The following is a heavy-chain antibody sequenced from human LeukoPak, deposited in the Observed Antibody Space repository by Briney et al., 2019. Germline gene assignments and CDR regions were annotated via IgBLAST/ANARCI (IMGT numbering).Heavy chain of an antibody. CDR2: INPNSGGT. V-gene: IGHV1-2*02. Sequence: ASVKVSCKASGYTFTGYYMHWVRQAPGQGLEWMGWINPNSGGTIYAQKFQGRVTMTRDTSISTAYTELSRLRSDDTAVYYCARGYDILTGYVYWGQGTLVTVSS. CDR1: GYTFTGYY. D-gene: IGHD3-9*01. J-gene: IGHJ4*02. CDR3: ARGYDILTGYVY.